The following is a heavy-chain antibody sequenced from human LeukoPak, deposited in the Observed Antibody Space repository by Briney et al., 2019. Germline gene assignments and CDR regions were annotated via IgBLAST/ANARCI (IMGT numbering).Heavy chain of an antibody. J-gene: IGHJ6*04. D-gene: IGHD2-15*01. CDR3: ASCSPGPYYYYGMYV. V-gene: IGHV1-69*06. Sequence: SVKVSCKASGGTFSSYAISWVRQAPGQGLEWMGGIIPIFGTANYAQKFQGRVTITADKSTSTAYMELSSLRSEDTAVYYCASCSPGPYYYYGMYVWGKGTTVTVSS. CDR1: GGTFSSYA. CDR2: IIPIFGTA.